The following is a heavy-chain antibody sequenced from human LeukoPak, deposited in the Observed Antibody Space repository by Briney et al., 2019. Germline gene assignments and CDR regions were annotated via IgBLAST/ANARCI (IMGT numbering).Heavy chain of an antibody. CDR1: GGSFSGYY. Sequence: PSETLSLTCVVYGGSFSGYYWSWIRQPPGKGLEWIGEINHSGSTNYNPSLKSRVTISVDTYMAVYYCARGPYCSGGSCYRRAHDYWGQGTLVTVSS. J-gene: IGHJ4*02. CDR3: HDY. V-gene: IGHV4-34*01. D-gene: IGHD2-15*01. CDR2: INHSGST.